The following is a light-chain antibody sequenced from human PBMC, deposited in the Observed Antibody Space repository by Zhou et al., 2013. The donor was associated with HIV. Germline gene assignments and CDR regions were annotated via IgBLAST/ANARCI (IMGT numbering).Light chain of an antibody. CDR2: AAT. V-gene: IGKV1-39*01. Sequence: DVQVTQSPSSLSASVGDRVTITCRASQSISRYLNWYQQKPGKAPKLLIFAATSLQGGVPSRFSGSLSGTDFTLTISRVQPEDFATYYCQQSYRSSTFGRGTLLEIK. CDR1: QSISRY. J-gene: IGKJ5*01. CDR3: QQSYRSST.